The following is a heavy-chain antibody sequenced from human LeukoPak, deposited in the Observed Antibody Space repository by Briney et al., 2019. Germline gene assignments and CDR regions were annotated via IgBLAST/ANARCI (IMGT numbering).Heavy chain of an antibody. CDR1: GFTFSSYA. Sequence: GGSLRLSSAASGFTFSSYAMSWVRQAPGKGLEWVSDISGSGGSTYYADSAKGRFTISTDNSKNTLYLQMNSLRAEDTAVYYCAKDRWVGHISSWYGYWGQGTLVTVSS. CDR3: AKDRWVGHISSWYGY. CDR2: ISGSGGST. J-gene: IGHJ4*02. D-gene: IGHD6-13*01. V-gene: IGHV3-23*01.